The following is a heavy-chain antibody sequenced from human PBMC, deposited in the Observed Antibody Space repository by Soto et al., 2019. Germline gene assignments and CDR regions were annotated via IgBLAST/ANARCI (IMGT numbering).Heavy chain of an antibody. D-gene: IGHD2-2*01. J-gene: IGHJ6*02. Sequence: SVKVSCKASGGTFSSYSISWVRQAPGQGLEWMGGIIPIFGTANYAQKFQGRVTITADESTSTAYMELSSLRSEDTAVYYCARDGLSSTSFLDVWGQGTTVTVSS. CDR1: GGTFSSYS. V-gene: IGHV1-69*13. CDR3: ARDGLSSTSFLDV. CDR2: IIPIFGTA.